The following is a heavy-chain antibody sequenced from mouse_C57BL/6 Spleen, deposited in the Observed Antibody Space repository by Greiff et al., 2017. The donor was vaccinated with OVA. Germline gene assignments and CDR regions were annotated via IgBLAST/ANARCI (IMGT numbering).Heavy chain of an antibody. CDR1: GYTFTSYW. Sequence: QVQLQQPGAELVKPGASVKLSCKASGYTFTSYWMQWVKQRPGQGLEWIGEIDPSDSYTNYNQQFKGKATLTVDTSSSTAYMQLSSLTSEDSAVYDCARRGGGGFAYWGQGTLVTVSA. CDR2: IDPSDSYT. J-gene: IGHJ3*01. V-gene: IGHV1-50*01. CDR3: ARRGGGGFAY.